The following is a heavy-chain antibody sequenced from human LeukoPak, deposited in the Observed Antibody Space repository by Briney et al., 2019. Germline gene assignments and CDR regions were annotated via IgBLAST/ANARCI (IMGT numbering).Heavy chain of an antibody. V-gene: IGHV1-2*02. CDR1: GYTFTGYY. J-gene: IGHJ4*02. Sequence: ASVKVSCKASGYTFTGYYMHWVRQAPGQGVEWMGWINPNSGGTNYAQKFQGRVTMTRDTSISTAYMELSRLRSDDTAVYYCARQDSSSWNADYWGQGTLVTVSS. CDR2: INPNSGGT. D-gene: IGHD6-13*01. CDR3: ARQDSSSWNADY.